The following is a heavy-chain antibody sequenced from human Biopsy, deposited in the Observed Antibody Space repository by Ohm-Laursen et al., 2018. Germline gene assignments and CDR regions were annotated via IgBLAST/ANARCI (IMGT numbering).Heavy chain of an antibody. J-gene: IGHJ6*02. D-gene: IGHD3-16*01. CDR3: ARDRLEESEINYYYGMDV. V-gene: IGHV3-21*06. CDR1: GFTFNSYS. Sequence: SLRLSCAASGFTFNSYSMNWVRQVPGKGLEWVSSITRDSASIHYADSMKGRFTISRDNAKNSLYLQMNSLRAEDTAVYYCARDRLEESEINYYYGMDVWGQGTTVTVSS. CDR2: ITRDSASI.